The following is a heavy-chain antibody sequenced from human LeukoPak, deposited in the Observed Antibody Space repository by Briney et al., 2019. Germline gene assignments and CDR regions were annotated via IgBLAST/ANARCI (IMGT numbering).Heavy chain of an antibody. CDR1: GFTFGDYA. V-gene: IGHV3-49*03. Sequence: GGSLRLSCRGSGFTFGDYAMSWFRQAPGKGLEWVAFIRDITYGGTIQYDPSVKGRFTISRDDSKNTLYLQMNSLKTEDTAVYYCTTDISSGWYYFDYWGQGTLVTVSS. CDR2: IRDITYGGTI. D-gene: IGHD6-19*01. J-gene: IGHJ4*02. CDR3: TTDISSGWYYFDY.